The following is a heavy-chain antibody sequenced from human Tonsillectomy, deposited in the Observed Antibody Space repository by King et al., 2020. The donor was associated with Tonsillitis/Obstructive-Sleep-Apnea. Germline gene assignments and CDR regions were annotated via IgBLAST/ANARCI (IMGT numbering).Heavy chain of an antibody. J-gene: IGHJ4*02. CDR1: GSPFTSYS. D-gene: IGHD2-2*01. CDR3: ARTRHLLSPFDY. Sequence: QLVQSGAEVKKPGASVKVSCKASGSPFTSYSMHWVRQAPGQGLEWMGIINPSGGSTSYAQKFQGRVTMTRDTSTSTVYMELSSLISEDTAVYYCARTRHLLSPFDYWGQGTLVTVSS. V-gene: IGHV1-46*01. CDR2: INPSGGST.